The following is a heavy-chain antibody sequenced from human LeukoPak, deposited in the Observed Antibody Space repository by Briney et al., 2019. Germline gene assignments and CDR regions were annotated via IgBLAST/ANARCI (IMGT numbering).Heavy chain of an antibody. V-gene: IGHV1-2*06. CDR1: GYTFTGYY. CDR2: INPNSGGT. CDR3: ARDLFSYDSSGSWFDP. Sequence: GASVKVSCKASGYTFTGYYMHWVRQAPGQGLEWMGRINPNSGGTNYAQKFQGRVTMTRDTSISTAYMELSRLRSDDTAVYYCARDLFSYDSSGSWFDPWGQGTLVTVSS. D-gene: IGHD3-22*01. J-gene: IGHJ5*02.